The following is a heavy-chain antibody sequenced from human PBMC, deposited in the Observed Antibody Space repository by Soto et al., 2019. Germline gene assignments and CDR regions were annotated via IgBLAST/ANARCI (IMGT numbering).Heavy chain of an antibody. CDR1: GCTFSSYG. J-gene: IGHJ6*02. CDR3: ASVETQRYYYDMDV. Sequence: QVQLVQSGAEVKKPGSSVKVSCKASGCTFSSYGISWVRQAPGQGLEWMGGIIAIFGTAGYAQKFQGRVTITADESTSTADMELRSMRSEDTAVYYCASVETQRYYYDMDVWGQGTTVTVSS. CDR2: IIAIFGTA. V-gene: IGHV1-69*12. D-gene: IGHD2-15*01.